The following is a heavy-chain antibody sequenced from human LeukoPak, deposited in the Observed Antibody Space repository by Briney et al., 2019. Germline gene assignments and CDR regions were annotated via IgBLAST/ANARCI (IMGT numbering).Heavy chain of an antibody. CDR3: ARGRKGHYYGSGRHGRGDYLDY. CDR2: IYYTGNT. CDR1: GDSISTSKSY. J-gene: IGHJ4*02. D-gene: IGHD3-10*01. V-gene: IGHV4-39*01. Sequence: PSETLSLTCTVSGDSISTSKSYWGWIRQPPLKGLEWIGSIYYTGNTYYNASLKSRVTISVDTSKNQFSLKLSSVTAADTAVYYCARGRKGHYYGSGRHGRGDYLDYWGQGTLVTVSS.